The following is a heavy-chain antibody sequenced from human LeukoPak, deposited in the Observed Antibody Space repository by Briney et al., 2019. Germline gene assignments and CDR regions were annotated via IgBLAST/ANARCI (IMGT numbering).Heavy chain of an antibody. CDR1: GFTFSSYS. CDR2: ISSSSSTI. D-gene: IGHD2-15*01. V-gene: IGHV3-48*01. Sequence: GGSLRLSCAASGFTFSSYSMYWVRQAPGKGLEWVSYISSSSSTIYYADSVKGRFTISRDNAKNSLYLQMNRLRAEDTAVYSCIFEGYYYYYMDVWGKGTTVTVSS. J-gene: IGHJ6*03. CDR3: IFEGYYYYYMDV.